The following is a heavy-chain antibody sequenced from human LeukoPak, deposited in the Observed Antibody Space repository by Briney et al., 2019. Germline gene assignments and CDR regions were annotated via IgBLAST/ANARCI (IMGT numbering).Heavy chain of an antibody. CDR1: GFTFSSYG. V-gene: IGHV3-33*01. J-gene: IGHJ4*02. D-gene: IGHD6-19*01. CDR2: IWYDGSNK. Sequence: GGSLRLSCAASGFTFSSYGMHWVRQAPGRGLEWGAVIWYDGSNKCYADSVKGRFTISRDNSKSTLYLQMNSLRADDTAVYYCARDTGAAVANLEFDYWGKGTLVTVSS. CDR3: ARDTGAAVANLEFDY.